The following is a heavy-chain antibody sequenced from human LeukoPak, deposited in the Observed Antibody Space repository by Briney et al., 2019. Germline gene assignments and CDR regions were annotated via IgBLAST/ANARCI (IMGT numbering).Heavy chain of an antibody. D-gene: IGHD3-9*01. CDR2: FDPEDGET. Sequence: ASVKVSCKVSGYTLTELSMHWVRQAPGKGLEWMGGFDPEDGETIYAQKFQGRVTMTRDTSTSTVYMELSSLRSEDTAVYYCARSYDILTGYWLFDYWGQGTLVTVSS. CDR3: ARSYDILTGYWLFDY. CDR1: GYTLTELS. V-gene: IGHV1-24*01. J-gene: IGHJ4*02.